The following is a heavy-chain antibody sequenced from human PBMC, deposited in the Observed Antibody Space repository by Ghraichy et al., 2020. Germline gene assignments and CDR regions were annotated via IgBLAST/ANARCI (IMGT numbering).Heavy chain of an antibody. D-gene: IGHD2-2*01. CDR1: GASISSYY. CDR3: ARDIVVVPAAWYSSSSYYYGMDV. J-gene: IGHJ6*02. Sequence: SETLSLTCTVSGASISSYYWSWIRQPPGKGLEWIGYIYYSGSTNYNPSLKSRVTISVDTSKNQFSLKLSSVTAADTAVYYCARDIVVVPAAWYSSSSYYYGMDVWGQGTTVTVSS. CDR2: IYYSGST. V-gene: IGHV4-59*12.